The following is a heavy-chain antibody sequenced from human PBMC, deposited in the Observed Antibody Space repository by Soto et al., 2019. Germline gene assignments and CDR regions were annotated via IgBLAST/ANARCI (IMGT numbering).Heavy chain of an antibody. CDR3: ARDVDTAMVTGYFDY. J-gene: IGHJ4*02. V-gene: IGHV1-46*01. D-gene: IGHD5-18*01. CDR1: GYTFTSYY. CDR2: INPSGGST. Sequence: ASVKVSCKASGYTFTSYYMHCVRQAPGQGLEWMGIINPSGGSTSYAQKFQGRVTMTRDTSTSTVYMELSSLRSEDTAVYYCARDVDTAMVTGYFDYWGQGTLVTVSS.